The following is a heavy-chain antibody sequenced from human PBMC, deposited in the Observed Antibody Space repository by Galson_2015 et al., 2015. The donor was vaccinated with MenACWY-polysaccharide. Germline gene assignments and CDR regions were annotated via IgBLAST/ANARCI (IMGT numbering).Heavy chain of an antibody. CDR3: VRDKRRCHFDF. D-gene: IGHD2-15*01. CDR1: GYWFTGLS. J-gene: IGHJ4*02. Sequence: SVKVSCKAHGYWFTGLSINWVRQAPGRGLEWVGRISTRTGTPIYTQDFTGRFAFSRDDSVSTTYLQINSLDAGDTAVSFCVRDKRRCHFDFWGQGTLVTVSS. CDR2: ISTRTGTP. V-gene: IGHV7-4-1*02.